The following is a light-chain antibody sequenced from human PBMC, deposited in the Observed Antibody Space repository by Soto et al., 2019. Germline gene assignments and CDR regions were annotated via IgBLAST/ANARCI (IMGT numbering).Light chain of an antibody. Sequence: IVLTQSPGTLSLSPGERATLSCRASQSFRSSYLAWYQQKPGQAPRLLIYGASSRATGIPDRFSGSGSGIDFTLTISRLEPEDFAVYYCQQYGSSPQTFGQGTKLEIK. CDR2: GAS. V-gene: IGKV3-20*01. CDR3: QQYGSSPQT. CDR1: QSFRSSY. J-gene: IGKJ2*01.